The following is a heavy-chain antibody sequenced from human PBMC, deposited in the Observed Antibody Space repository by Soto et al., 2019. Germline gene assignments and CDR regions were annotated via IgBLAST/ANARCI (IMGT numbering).Heavy chain of an antibody. CDR2: IFYSGST. CDR3: ATEYSTGWHY. V-gene: IGHV4-39*01. D-gene: IGHD6-19*01. Sequence: LSLTCTVSGGSISSSSYYWGWIRQPPGKGLEWIGSIFYSGSTYYNPSLKSRVTISVDTSKNQFSLKLTSVTAADTAVYYCATEYSTGWHYWGQGMLVTVSS. J-gene: IGHJ4*02. CDR1: GGSISSSSYY.